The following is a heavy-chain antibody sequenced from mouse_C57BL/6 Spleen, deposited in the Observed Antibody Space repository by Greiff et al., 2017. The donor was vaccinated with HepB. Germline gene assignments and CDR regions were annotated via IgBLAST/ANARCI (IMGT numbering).Heavy chain of an antibody. CDR3: ARDDGSVPLLAY. CDR2: IYPGDGDT. J-gene: IGHJ3*01. D-gene: IGHD1-1*01. CDR1: GYAFSSYW. Sequence: VQLQQSGAELVKPGASVKISCKASGYAFSSYWMNWVKQRPGKGLEWIGQIYPGDGDTNYNGKFKGKATLTADNSSSTAYMQLSSLTSEDSAVYFCARDDGSVPLLAYWGQGTLVTVSA. V-gene: IGHV1-80*01.